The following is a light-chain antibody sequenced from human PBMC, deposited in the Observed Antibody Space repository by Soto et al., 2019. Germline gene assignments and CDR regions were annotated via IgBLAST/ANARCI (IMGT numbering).Light chain of an antibody. CDR2: GAS. CDR1: QSVSSN. J-gene: IGKJ4*01. V-gene: IGKV3-15*01. Sequence: EIVMTQSPATLSVSPGERATLSCRASQSVSSNLAWYQQKPGQAPSLLIYGASTSATGTPASFSGSVSGTEFTLTISSLQSEDFAVYYCQQYIRWPLTFGGGTKVEIK. CDR3: QQYIRWPLT.